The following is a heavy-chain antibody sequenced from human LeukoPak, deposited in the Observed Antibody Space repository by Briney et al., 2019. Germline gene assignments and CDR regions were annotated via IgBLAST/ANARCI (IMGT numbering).Heavy chain of an antibody. CDR3: AKPIYYDSSGLFDY. CDR1: GFTFSSYA. V-gene: IGHV3-23*01. J-gene: IGHJ4*02. CDR2: ISGSGGST. D-gene: IGHD3-22*01. Sequence: PGGSLRLSCAASGFTFSSYAMHWVRQAPGKGLEWVSAISGSGGSTYYADSVKGRFTISRDNSKNTLYLQMNSLRAEDTAVYYCAKPIYYDSSGLFDYWGQGTLVTVSS.